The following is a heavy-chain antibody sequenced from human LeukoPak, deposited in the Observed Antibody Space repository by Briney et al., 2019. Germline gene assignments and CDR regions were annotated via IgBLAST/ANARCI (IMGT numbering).Heavy chain of an antibody. Sequence: ASVKVSCKASGGTFSSYAISWVRQAPGQGLEWMGRIIPILGIANYAQKFQGRVTITADKATSTAYMELSSLRSEDTAVYYCARGPGELRRGDWFDPWGQGTLVTVSS. V-gene: IGHV1-69*04. D-gene: IGHD1-26*01. CDR1: GGTFSSYA. J-gene: IGHJ5*02. CDR3: ARGPGELRRGDWFDP. CDR2: IIPILGIA.